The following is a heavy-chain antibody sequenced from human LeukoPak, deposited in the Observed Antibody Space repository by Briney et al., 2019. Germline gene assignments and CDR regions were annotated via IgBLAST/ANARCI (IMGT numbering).Heavy chain of an antibody. CDR1: GYTFTGYY. D-gene: IGHD2-2*01. CDR3: ARNPSPSPNWFDP. V-gene: IGHV1-2*02. J-gene: IGHJ5*02. Sequence: GASVTVSCKASGYTFTGYYMHWVRQAPGQGLEWMGWINPNSGGTNYAQKFQGRVTMTRDTSISTAYMELSRLRSDDTAVYYRARNPSPSPNWFDPWGQGTLVTVSS. CDR2: INPNSGGT.